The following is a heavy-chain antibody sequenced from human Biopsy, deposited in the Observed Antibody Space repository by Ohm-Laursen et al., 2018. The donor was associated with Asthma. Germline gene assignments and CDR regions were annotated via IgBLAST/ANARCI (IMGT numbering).Heavy chain of an antibody. V-gene: IGHV4-39*01. CDR2: MYHSGSP. CDR1: GGSMSSSSYY. J-gene: IGHJ4*02. Sequence: GTLSLTCTVSGGSMSSSSYYWGWIRQPPGKGMEWIGSMYHSGSPYYHPSLKSRATISVDTSKNQLSLKRSSVTAADTAVYFCVRHQYSSAWSTFDYWGQGALVTVSS. D-gene: IGHD3-22*01. CDR3: VRHQYSSAWSTFDY.